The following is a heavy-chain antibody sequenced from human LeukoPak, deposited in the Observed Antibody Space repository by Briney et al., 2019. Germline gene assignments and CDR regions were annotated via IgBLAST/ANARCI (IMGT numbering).Heavy chain of an antibody. CDR2: STGAVE. D-gene: IGHD2-21*01. CDR1: GFTLSAFA. J-gene: IGHJ4*02. CDR3: ARGSDLASYNELEY. V-gene: IGHV3-23*01. Sequence: PGGSLRLSCTASGFTLSAFAMSWVRQAPGKGLEWVSGSTGAVEYYASPVKGRFTVSRDESKNTLYLQMNSLGAEDTATYYCARGSDLASYNELEYWGQGTLVTVSS.